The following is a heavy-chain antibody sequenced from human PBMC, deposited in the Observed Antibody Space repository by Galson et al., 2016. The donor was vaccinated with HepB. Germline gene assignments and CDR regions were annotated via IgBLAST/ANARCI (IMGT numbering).Heavy chain of an antibody. J-gene: IGHJ4*02. CDR1: GITFRSYT. D-gene: IGHD3-10*01. Sequence: SLRLSCAVSGITFRSYTMNWVRQAPGKGLEWVSSISGGSSYIYYADSVKGRFTISRENSKNTLYLQMNSRRAEDTAVYYCARDRVYYYGSGTSEYFDYWGQGTLVTVSS. V-gene: IGHV3-21*01. CDR2: ISGGSSYI. CDR3: ARDRVYYYGSGTSEYFDY.